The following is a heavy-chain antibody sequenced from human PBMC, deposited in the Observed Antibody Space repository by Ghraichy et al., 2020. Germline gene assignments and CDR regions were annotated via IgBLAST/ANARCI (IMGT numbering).Heavy chain of an antibody. CDR1: GFIVSNNY. J-gene: IGHJ5*02. CDR2: IFNSGTT. Sequence: GGSLRLSCAASGFIVSNNYMSWVRQAPGKGLEWVSVIFNSGTTYYADSVKGRFTSSRDNSKNALYLEMNSLRAEDTAVYYCARGYDCWTWGQGTLVTVSS. V-gene: IGHV3-66*02. D-gene: IGHD3-3*01. CDR3: ARGYDCWT.